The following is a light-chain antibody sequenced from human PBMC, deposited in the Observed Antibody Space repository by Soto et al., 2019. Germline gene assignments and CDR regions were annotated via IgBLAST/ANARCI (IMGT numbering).Light chain of an antibody. Sequence: EIVLTQSPGTLSLSPGERATLSCRASQSINSNYLAWYQQKPGQAPRLLIYGISTRATGVPDRFSGSGSGTHITLTIGRLEPEYFSVYYCQEYGSSPVTFGPGTKVDIK. CDR2: GIS. V-gene: IGKV3-20*01. CDR3: QEYGSSPVT. CDR1: QSINSNY. J-gene: IGKJ3*01.